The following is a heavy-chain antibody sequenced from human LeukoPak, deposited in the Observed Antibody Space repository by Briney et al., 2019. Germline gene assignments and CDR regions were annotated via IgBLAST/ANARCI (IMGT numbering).Heavy chain of an antibody. CDR1: GGTFSSYA. CDR2: IIPILGIA. CDR3: ARVFSGSYSY. Sequence: GASVEVSCKASGGTFSSYAISWVRQAPGQGLEWMGRIIPILGIANYAQKFQGRVTITADKSTSTAYMELSSLRSEDTAVYYCARVFSGSYSYWGQGTLVTVSS. D-gene: IGHD3-10*02. V-gene: IGHV1-69*04. J-gene: IGHJ4*02.